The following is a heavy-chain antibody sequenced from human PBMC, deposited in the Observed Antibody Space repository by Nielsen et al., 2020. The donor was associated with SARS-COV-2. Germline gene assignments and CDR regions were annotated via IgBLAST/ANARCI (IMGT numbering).Heavy chain of an antibody. CDR3: ARDGAFCGGACTGFDY. D-gene: IGHD2-21*01. CDR2: ISSSSSYT. J-gene: IGHJ4*02. Sequence: GESLKISCAASGFTFSDYYMSWIRQAPGKGLEWVSYISSSSSYTNYADSVKGRFTISRDNAKNSLYLQMNSLRAEDTAVYYCARDGAFCGGACTGFDYWGQGTLVTVSS. CDR1: GFTFSDYY. V-gene: IGHV3-11*05.